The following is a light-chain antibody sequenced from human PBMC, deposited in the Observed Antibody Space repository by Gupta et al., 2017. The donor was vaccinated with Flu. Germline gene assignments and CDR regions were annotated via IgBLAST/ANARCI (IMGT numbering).Light chain of an antibody. CDR3: RQSTQTSIT. CDR2: LGS. Sequence: IVMTQSPLSLPVTPGEPASISCRSSQTPLHSNGYNYLDWYLHKSGQSPQLLFYLGSNRSSGVPDRHSRCGSGTDFTLKISSVEAEDVGVYFCRQSTQTSITFGQGTQLEIK. CDR1: QTPLHSNGYNY. V-gene: IGKV2-28*01. J-gene: IGKJ5*01.